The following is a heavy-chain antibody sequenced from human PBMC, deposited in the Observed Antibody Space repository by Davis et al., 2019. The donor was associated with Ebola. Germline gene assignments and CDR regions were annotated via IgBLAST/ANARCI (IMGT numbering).Heavy chain of an antibody. J-gene: IGHJ6*03. D-gene: IGHD2/OR15-2a*01. V-gene: IGHV1-46*01. CDR3: ARAPPGQEYYMDV. CDR2: INPSGGSR. Sequence: ASVKVSCKASGYSFTSYYMHWVRQAPGQGLEWMGIINPSGGSRNYAQNFQGRVTMTRDTSTSTVYMELSSLRSEDTAVYYCARAPPGQEYYMDVWGKGTTVTVSS. CDR1: GYSFTSYY.